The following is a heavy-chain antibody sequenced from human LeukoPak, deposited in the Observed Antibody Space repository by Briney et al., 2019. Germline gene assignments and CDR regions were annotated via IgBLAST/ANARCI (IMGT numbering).Heavy chain of an antibody. Sequence: ASVKVSCKASGGTFSSYAISWVRQAPGQGLEWMGGIIPIFGTANYAQKFQGRVTITADESTSTAYMELSSLRSDDTAVYYCAGGTDYTPFDYWGQGTLVTVSS. V-gene: IGHV1-69*13. CDR3: AGGTDYTPFDY. CDR2: IIPIFGTA. D-gene: IGHD4-11*01. J-gene: IGHJ4*02. CDR1: GGTFSSYA.